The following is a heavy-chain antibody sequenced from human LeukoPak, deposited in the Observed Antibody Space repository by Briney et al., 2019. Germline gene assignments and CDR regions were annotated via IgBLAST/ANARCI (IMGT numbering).Heavy chain of an antibody. V-gene: IGHV3-49*03. Sequence: PGGSLRLSCTASGFTIGDYAMSWFRQAPGKGLEWVGFIRSKAYGGTTEYAASVKGRFTVSRDDSKSIAYLQMNSLKTEDTAVYYCTRDPLIQPLRAFDIWGQGTMVTVSS. CDR3: TRDPLIQPLRAFDI. D-gene: IGHD3-16*01. J-gene: IGHJ3*02. CDR1: GFTIGDYA. CDR2: IRSKAYGGTT.